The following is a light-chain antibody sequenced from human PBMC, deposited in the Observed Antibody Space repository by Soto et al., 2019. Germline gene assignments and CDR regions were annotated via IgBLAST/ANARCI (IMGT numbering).Light chain of an antibody. Sequence: EIVMTQSPGTLSVSPGERATLSCRASQDIGTNLAWYQQRPGQAPRLLIYAASSRATDIPARFTGRGSGTGFTPNLRSLPSGDFAVYFWQQYNNWPLYPFGQGTKLEIQ. V-gene: IGKV3-15*01. CDR2: AAS. CDR3: QQYNNWPLYP. J-gene: IGKJ2*01. CDR1: QDIGTN.